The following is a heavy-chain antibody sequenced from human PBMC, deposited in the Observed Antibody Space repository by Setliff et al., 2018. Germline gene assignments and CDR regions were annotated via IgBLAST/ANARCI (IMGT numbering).Heavy chain of an antibody. CDR1: GGSFSGYS. J-gene: IGHJ6*03. CDR2: INHSGST. Sequence: PSETLSLTCAVYGGSFSGYSWTWIRQPPGKGLEWIGDINHSGSTNYSPSLKSRVTISVDTSKNQFSLKLSSVTAADTAVYYCAGANKKLDYYYYYYMDVWGKGTTVTVSS. V-gene: IGHV4-34*01. CDR3: AGANKKLDYYYYYYMDV. D-gene: IGHD1-1*01.